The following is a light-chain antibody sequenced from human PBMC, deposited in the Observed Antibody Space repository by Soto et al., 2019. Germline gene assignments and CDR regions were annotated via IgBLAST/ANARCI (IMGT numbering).Light chain of an antibody. J-gene: IGKJ1*01. CDR1: QSISSY. CDR2: AAS. Sequence: DLQMTQSPSSLSASVGDRVTITCRASQSISSYLNWYQQKPGKAPKLLIYAASSLQSGVPSRFSGSGSGTDFTLTISSLQPEDFATYYCQQSYSTHHWTFGQGTKVEIK. V-gene: IGKV1-39*01. CDR3: QQSYSTHHWT.